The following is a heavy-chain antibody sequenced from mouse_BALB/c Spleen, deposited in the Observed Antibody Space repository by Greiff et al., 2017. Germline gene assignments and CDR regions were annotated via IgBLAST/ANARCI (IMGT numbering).Heavy chain of an antibody. V-gene: IGHV1-7*01. CDR3: AREIRAMDY. CDR2: INPSTGYT. D-gene: IGHD2-4*01. CDR1: GSTFTSYW. J-gene: IGHJ4*01. Sequence: VQRQRSGAELAKPGASVRMSCKASGSTFTSYWMHWVKQRPGQGREWIGYINPSTGYTGYNQKFKNKATLTADKSSSTAYMQLSSLTSEDSAVYYCAREIRAMDYWGQGTSVTVSS.